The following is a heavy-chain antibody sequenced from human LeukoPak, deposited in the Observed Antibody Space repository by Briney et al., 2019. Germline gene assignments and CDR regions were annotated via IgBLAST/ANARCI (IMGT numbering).Heavy chain of an antibody. CDR1: GGSISSYY. CDR3: ASRVGEYSSSWYEEN. J-gene: IGHJ4*02. V-gene: IGHV4-59*01. CDR2: IYYSGST. Sequence: PSETLSLTCTVSGGSISSYYWSWIRQPPGKGLEWIGYIYYSGSTNYNPSLKSRVTISVDTSKNQFSLKLSSVTAADTAVYYCASRVGEYSSSWYEENWGQGTLVTVSS. D-gene: IGHD6-13*01.